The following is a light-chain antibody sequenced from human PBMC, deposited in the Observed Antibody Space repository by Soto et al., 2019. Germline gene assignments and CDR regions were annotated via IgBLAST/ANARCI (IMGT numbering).Light chain of an antibody. V-gene: IGLV1-44*01. CDR2: SIN. CDR3: SSWDDSLDGPV. CDR1: YSNIGSNF. Sequence: QSMLTQPPSASATPGQTVTISCSGRYSNIGSNFVSWYQRLPGTAPKLLIYSINQRPSGVPDRFSGSKSGTSASLTISGLQSEDEADYFCSSWDDSLDGPVFGGRTKLTVL. J-gene: IGLJ3*02.